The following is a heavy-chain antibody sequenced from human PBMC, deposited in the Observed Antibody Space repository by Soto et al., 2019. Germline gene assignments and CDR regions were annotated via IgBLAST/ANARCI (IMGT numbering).Heavy chain of an antibody. CDR2: IYYSENT. J-gene: IGHJ3*02. CDR1: GGSLGGDY. V-gene: IGHV4-59*04. CDR3: ANLDMITFGGIIGPNDEFDI. D-gene: IGHD3-16*01. Sequence: SETLSLTCTVAGGSLGGDYWSWISQTARKWRDWIGYIYYSENTYYTHYLKSRVAISGDTSKNQLSLKLSSVTAADTAVYYCANLDMITFGGIIGPNDEFDIWGQGTMVTVSS.